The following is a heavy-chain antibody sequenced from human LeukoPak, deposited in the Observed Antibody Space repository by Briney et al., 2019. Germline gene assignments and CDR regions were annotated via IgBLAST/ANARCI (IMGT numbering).Heavy chain of an antibody. CDR1: GGSFSSYP. CDR2: IIHSGST. CDR3: ARGAPGY. D-gene: IGHD4/OR15-4a*01. Sequence: PSETLSLTCAVYGGSFSSYPWTWIRQPPGKGLEWIGQIIHSGSTKYNPSLNGRVTMSVDTSKNQCSLKPTSVTADDTAVYYCARGAPGYWGQGTLVTVSS. V-gene: IGHV4-34*12. J-gene: IGHJ4*02.